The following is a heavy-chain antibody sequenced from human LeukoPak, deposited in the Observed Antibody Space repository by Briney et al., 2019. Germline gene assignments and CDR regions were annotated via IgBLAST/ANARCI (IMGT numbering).Heavy chain of an antibody. CDR3: ARLSGYYDSSPEV. CDR1: GASVSSGRHY. CDR2: IYTSGTT. V-gene: IGHV4-61*02. Sequence: SETLSLTCTVAGASVSSGRHYGPWIRQPAGKGLEWIGRIYTSGTTKYDPSLESRVAISMDTSKNQFSLKLTSVTAADTAVYYCARLSGYYDSSPEVWGQGTLVAVSS. J-gene: IGHJ4*02. D-gene: IGHD3-22*01.